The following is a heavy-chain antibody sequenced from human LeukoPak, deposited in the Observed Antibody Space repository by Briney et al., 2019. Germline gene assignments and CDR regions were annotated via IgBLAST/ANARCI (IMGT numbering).Heavy chain of an antibody. J-gene: IGHJ4*02. CDR3: AKAGSSVFCD. CDR1: GFTFRNSW. Sequence: GGSLRLSCAASGFTFRNSWMSWVRQAPGKGLEWVANIEVDGSEKYYVDSVEGRFDISRDNAKNSLYLQMNSLRGEDKAVYYCAKAGSSVFCDWARGALVTVSS. D-gene: IGHD3-22*01. CDR2: IEVDGSEK. V-gene: IGHV3-7*01.